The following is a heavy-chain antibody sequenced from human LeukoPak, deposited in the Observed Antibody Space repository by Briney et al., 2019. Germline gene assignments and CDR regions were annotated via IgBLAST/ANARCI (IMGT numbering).Heavy chain of an antibody. D-gene: IGHD2-15*01. CDR1: GYTFTSYG. Sequence: ASVKVSFNASGYTFTSYGNSWVRQAPGQGLEWMGWISAYNGNTNYAQKLQGRVTMTTDTSTSTAYMELRSLRSDDTAVYYCALLPASTAPEGWGQGDLVTVSS. J-gene: IGHJ1*01. CDR2: ISAYNGNT. V-gene: IGHV1-18*01. CDR3: ALLPASTAPEG.